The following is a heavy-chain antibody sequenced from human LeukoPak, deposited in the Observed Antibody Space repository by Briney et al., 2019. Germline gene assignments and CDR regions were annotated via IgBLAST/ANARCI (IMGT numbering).Heavy chain of an antibody. Sequence: GGSLRLSCAVSGFTLNEHAVSWVRQAPGKGLEWVSAIIDVGDTYYADSVKGRFTIYRDYSRNTLYLQMNSLRAEDTAVYYCARSRIWSGYYWFEDWGQGTLVTVSS. CDR1: GFTLNEHA. J-gene: IGHJ4*02. D-gene: IGHD3-3*01. CDR2: IIDVGDT. V-gene: IGHV3-23*01. CDR3: ARSRIWSGYYWFED.